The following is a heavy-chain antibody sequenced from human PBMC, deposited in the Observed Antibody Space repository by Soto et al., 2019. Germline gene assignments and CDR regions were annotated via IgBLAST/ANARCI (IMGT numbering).Heavy chain of an antibody. CDR1: GYSFTTYG. CDR3: ARERYCISSVCSLDR. J-gene: IGHJ5*02. CDR2: ISTYNGNT. V-gene: IGHV1-18*01. D-gene: IGHD2-2*01. Sequence: QVQLVQSGAEVKKPGASVKVSCKPSGYSFTTYGITWVRQAPGQGLEWMGWISTYNGNTTYPQKLQGRVTMTTDTSTSTAYMELRSLRSDDTAVYYCARERYCISSVCSLDRWGQGTLITVSS.